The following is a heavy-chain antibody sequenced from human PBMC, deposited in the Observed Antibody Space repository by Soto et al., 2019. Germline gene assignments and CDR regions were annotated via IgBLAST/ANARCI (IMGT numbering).Heavy chain of an antibody. V-gene: IGHV4-31*03. D-gene: IGHD5-18*01. CDR3: ARDFGGSRIQLYDAFDI. CDR2: IYYSGST. J-gene: IGHJ3*02. Sequence: SETLSLTCTVSGGSISSGGYYWSWIRQHPGKGLEWIGYIYYSGSTYYNPSLKSRVTISVDTSKNQFSLKLSSVTAADTAVYYCARDFGGSRIQLYDAFDIWGQGTMVTVSS. CDR1: GGSISSGGYY.